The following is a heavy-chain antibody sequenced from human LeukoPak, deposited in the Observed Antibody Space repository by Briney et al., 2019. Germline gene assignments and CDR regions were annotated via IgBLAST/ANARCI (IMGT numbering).Heavy chain of an antibody. J-gene: IGHJ4*02. V-gene: IGHV3-23*01. CDR1: GFTFSSYA. CDR3: ATSGSGWYRFDY. CDR2: ISGSGGST. Sequence: GGSLRLSCAASGFTFSSYAMSWVRQAPGKGLEWVSAISGSGGSTYYADSVKGRFTISRDNSKNTLYLQMNSLRAEDTAVYYCATSGSGWYRFDYWAREPWSASPQ. D-gene: IGHD6-19*01.